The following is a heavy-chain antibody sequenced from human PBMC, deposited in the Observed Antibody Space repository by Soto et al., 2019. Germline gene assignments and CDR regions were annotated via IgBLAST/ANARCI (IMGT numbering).Heavy chain of an antibody. CDR1: GGSISSYY. CDR3: ARGHIVVVPAALGRGYNWFDP. V-gene: IGHV4-59*01. CDR2: IYYSGST. Sequence: SETLSLTCTVSGGSISSYYWSWIRQPPGKGLEWIGYIYYSGSTNYNPSLKSRVTISVDTSKNQFSLKLSSVTAADTAVYYCARGHIVVVPAALGRGYNWFDPWGQGTLVTVSS. D-gene: IGHD2-2*01. J-gene: IGHJ5*02.